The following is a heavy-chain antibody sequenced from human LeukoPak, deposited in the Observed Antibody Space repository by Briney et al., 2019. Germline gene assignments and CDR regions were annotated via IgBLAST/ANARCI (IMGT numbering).Heavy chain of an antibody. Sequence: PSETLSLTCAVYGGSFSGYYWSWIRQPPGKGLEWIGEINHSGSTKYNPSLKNQVTISVDTSKNQFSLKLSSVTAADTAVYYCARLLHLRSDAFDIWGQGTMVTVSS. V-gene: IGHV4-34*01. D-gene: IGHD3-16*01. CDR2: INHSGST. CDR1: GGSFSGYY. CDR3: ARLLHLRSDAFDI. J-gene: IGHJ3*02.